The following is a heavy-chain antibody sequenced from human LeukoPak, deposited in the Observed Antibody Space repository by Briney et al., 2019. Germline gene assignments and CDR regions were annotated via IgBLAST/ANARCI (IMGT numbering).Heavy chain of an antibody. CDR1: GASISSTTYY. CDR2: IYYSGST. J-gene: IGHJ5*02. D-gene: IGHD3-10*01. CDR3: AREPNYYGSGSDREFDP. Sequence: PSETLSLTCTVSGASISSTTYYWGWIRQPPRKGLEWIASIYYSGSTYYNPSLKSRVTISVDTSKNQFSLKLSSVTAADTAVYYCAREPNYYGSGSDREFDPWGQGTLVTVSS. V-gene: IGHV4-39*02.